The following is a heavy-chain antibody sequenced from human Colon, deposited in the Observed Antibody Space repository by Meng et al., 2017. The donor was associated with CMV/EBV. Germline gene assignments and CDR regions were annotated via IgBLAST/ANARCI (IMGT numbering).Heavy chain of an antibody. V-gene: IGHV3-23*01. Sequence: GGSLRLSCVDSGFTFSSYAMSWVRQAPGKGLERVAIISATGGNTYHADSVKGRFTISRDNSKNTLYLQMNSLRAEDTAIYYCAKTGSSSYYSSYYYYSMDDWGQGATVTVSS. J-gene: IGHJ6*02. CDR3: AKTGSSSYYSSYYYYSMDD. CDR2: ISATGGNT. D-gene: IGHD6-13*01. CDR1: GFTFSSYA.